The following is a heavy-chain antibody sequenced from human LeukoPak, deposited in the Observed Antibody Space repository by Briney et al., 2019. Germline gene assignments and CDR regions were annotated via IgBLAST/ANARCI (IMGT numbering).Heavy chain of an antibody. V-gene: IGHV4-59*12. CDR2: IYYSGST. CDR3: ARTRLWPTGTFDY. Sequence: PSETLSLTCTVSGGSISSYYWSWIRQPPGKGLEWIGYIYYSGSTNYNHSLKSRVTISVDTSKNQFSLKLSSVTAADTAVYYCARTRLWPTGTFDYWGQGTLVTVSS. D-gene: IGHD5-18*01. J-gene: IGHJ4*02. CDR1: GGSISSYY.